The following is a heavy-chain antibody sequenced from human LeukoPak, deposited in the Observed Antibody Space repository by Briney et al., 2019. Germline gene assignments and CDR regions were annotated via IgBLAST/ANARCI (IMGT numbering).Heavy chain of an antibody. CDR3: ARLFSSSWYRGAFDL. V-gene: IGHV4-39*01. D-gene: IGHD6-13*01. CDR1: GGSISSSSYY. CDR2: IYYSGNT. J-gene: IGHJ3*01. Sequence: SETLTLTCTVSGGSISSSSYYWGWIRQPPGKGLEWIGSIYYSGNTYYNPSLKSRVTISVDTSKNQFSLKLSSVTAADTAVYYCARLFSSSWYRGAFDLWGQGTMVTVSS.